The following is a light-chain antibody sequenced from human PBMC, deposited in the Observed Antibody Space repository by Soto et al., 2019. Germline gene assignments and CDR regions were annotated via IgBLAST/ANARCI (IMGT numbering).Light chain of an antibody. CDR3: QQYESWPWT. Sequence: EIVMTQSPATLSVSPVEGATLSCRASQSISGNLSWYQQKPCQAPRLLIYGASTRATVIPARFSGSGSGTEFTLTISSLESEDFAVYYCQQYESWPWTFGQGTKVDIK. CDR2: GAS. V-gene: IGKV3-15*01. J-gene: IGKJ1*01. CDR1: QSISGN.